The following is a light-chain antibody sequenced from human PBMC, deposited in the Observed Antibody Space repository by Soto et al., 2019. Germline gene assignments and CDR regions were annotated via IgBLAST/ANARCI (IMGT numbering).Light chain of an antibody. CDR2: SNN. J-gene: IGLJ2*01. Sequence: ALTQPPSASGTPVQRVTISCSGSSSNFGSNTVNWYQQLPGTAPKLVIYSNNQRPSGVPDRFSGSKSGTSASLAISGLQSEDEADYYCVAWDDSLNGYVVFGGGTKSPS. CDR1: SSNFGSNT. CDR3: VAWDDSLNGYVV. V-gene: IGLV1-44*01.